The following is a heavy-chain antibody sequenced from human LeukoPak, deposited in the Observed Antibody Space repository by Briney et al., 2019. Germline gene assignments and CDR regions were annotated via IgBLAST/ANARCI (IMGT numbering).Heavy chain of an antibody. V-gene: IGHV3-30-3*01. D-gene: IGHD1-7*01. CDR1: GFTFSSYA. CDR2: ISYDGSTK. Sequence: GGSLRLSCAASGFTFSSYAMHWVRQAPGKGLEWVAVISYDGSTKYYADSVKGRFTISRDNSKNTLYLQMNSLRAEDTAVYYCARDLGDSGTTPLDYSGQGTLVTVSS. J-gene: IGHJ4*02. CDR3: ARDLGDSGTTPLDY.